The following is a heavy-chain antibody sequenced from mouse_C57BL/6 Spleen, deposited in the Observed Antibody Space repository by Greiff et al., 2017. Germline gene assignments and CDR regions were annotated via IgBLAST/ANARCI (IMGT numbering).Heavy chain of an antibody. J-gene: IGHJ2*01. CDR1: GFTFSSYA. CDR2: ISSGGDYI. Sequence: EVKLMESGEGLVKPGGSLKLSCAASGFTFSSYAMSWVRQTPEKRLEWVAYISSGGDYIYYADTVKGRFTISRDNARNTLYLQMSSLKSEDTAMYYCTREERDSSGYGYCDYWGQGTTLTVSA. D-gene: IGHD3-2*02. V-gene: IGHV5-9-1*02. CDR3: TREERDSSGYGYCDY.